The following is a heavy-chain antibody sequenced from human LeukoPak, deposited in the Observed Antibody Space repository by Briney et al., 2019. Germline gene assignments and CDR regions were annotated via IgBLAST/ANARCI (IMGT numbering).Heavy chain of an antibody. CDR1: GYTFTSYG. CDR2: ISAYNGNT. V-gene: IGHV1-18*01. J-gene: IGHJ4*02. Sequence: ASVKVSCKASGYTFTSYGISWVRQAPGQGLEWMGWISAYNGNTNYAQKLQGRVTMTTDTSTSTAYMELRSLRSDDTAVYYCARFFLVPAAPPASRDSGYDDYWGQGTLVTVSS. CDR3: ARFFLVPAAPPASRDSGYDDY. D-gene: IGHD2-2*01.